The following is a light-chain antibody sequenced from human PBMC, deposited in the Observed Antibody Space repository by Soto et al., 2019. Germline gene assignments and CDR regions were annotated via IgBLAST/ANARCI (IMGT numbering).Light chain of an antibody. J-gene: IGKJ4*01. CDR2: ATS. CDR3: QPYNDFPPT. Sequence: DVQLPQSPSSLSTAVGDSVSITCRASQNVNIWLAWYQLRPGKAPKSLIYATSTLQSEVPPRFTGSGDGTDFTLTINNLQPEDFATYYCQPYNDFPPTFGGGTKVEL. CDR1: QNVNIW. V-gene: IGKV1D-16*01.